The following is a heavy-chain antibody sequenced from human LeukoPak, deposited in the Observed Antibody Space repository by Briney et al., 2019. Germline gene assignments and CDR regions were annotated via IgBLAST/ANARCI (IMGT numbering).Heavy chain of an antibody. CDR1: GYTFTDYY. Sequence: GASVKVSCKASGYTFTDYYMHWVRQAPGQGLEWMGWISPKNGDTNPAQRFQGRVTMTTETSTTTAYMDLRNLTSDDTAVYFCARGPLYGDYYCDFWGQGTLVTVSS. J-gene: IGHJ4*02. CDR3: ARGPLYGDYYCDF. CDR2: ISPKNGDT. D-gene: IGHD4-17*01. V-gene: IGHV1-18*04.